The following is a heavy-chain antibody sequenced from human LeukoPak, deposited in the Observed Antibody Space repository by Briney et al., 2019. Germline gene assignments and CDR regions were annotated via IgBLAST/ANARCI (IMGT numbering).Heavy chain of an antibody. CDR2: INHSGSA. J-gene: IGHJ4*02. D-gene: IGHD2-15*01. V-gene: IGHV4-34*01. Sequence: NPSETLSLTCAVYGGSFSNYYWSWIRRPPGKGLEWIGEINHSGSANYNPSLKSRVTISVDTSKKQFSLKLSSVTAADTAVYYCARPYCSAGNCYSNFDSWGQGTLVTVSS. CDR3: ARPYCSAGNCYSNFDS. CDR1: GGSFSNYY.